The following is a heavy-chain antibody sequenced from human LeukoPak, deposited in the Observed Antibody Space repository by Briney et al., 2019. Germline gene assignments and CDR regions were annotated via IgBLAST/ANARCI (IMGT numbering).Heavy chain of an antibody. Sequence: SETLSLTCTVSGGSISTYYWSWIRQPPGKGLEWIGYVYYSGSTNYNPSLKSRVTISVNTSKNQFSLKLSSVTAADTAVYYCARVDYDTSGYFDYWGQGTLVTVSS. J-gene: IGHJ4*02. CDR3: ARVDYDTSGYFDY. CDR2: VYYSGST. D-gene: IGHD3-22*01. V-gene: IGHV4-59*01. CDR1: GGSISTYY.